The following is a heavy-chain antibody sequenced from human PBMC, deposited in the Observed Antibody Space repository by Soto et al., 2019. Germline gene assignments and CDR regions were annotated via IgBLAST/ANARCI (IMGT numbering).Heavy chain of an antibody. V-gene: IGHV4-39*01. D-gene: IGHD3-10*01. CDR3: ARIGLGMVRGVITHYYYYGMDV. CDR2: IYYSGST. Sequence: PSETLSLTCTVSGGSISSSSYYWGWIRQPPGKGLEWIGSIYYSGSTYYIPSLKSRVTISVDTSKNQFSLKLSSVTAADTAVYYCARIGLGMVRGVITHYYYYGMDVWGQGTTVTVSS. J-gene: IGHJ6*02. CDR1: GGSISSSSYY.